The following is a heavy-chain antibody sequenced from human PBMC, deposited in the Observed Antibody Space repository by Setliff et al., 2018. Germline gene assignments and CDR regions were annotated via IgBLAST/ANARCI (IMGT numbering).Heavy chain of an antibody. CDR2: IIPIFGTA. CDR1: GGTFSSYA. D-gene: IGHD3-22*01. V-gene: IGHV1-69*05. CDR3: ASDYDSSGYLVY. J-gene: IGHJ4*02. Sequence: GASVKVSCKASGGTFSSYAISWVRQAPGQGLEWMGGIIPIFGTANYAQKFQGRVTITTGESTSTAYMELSSLRSEDTAVYYCASDYDSSGYLVYWGQGTLVTVSS.